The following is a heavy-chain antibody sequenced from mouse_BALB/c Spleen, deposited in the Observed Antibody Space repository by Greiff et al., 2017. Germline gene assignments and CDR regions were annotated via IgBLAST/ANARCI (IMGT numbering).Heavy chain of an antibody. CDR2: ILPGSGST. V-gene: IGHV1-9*01. Sequence: VQLQQSGAELMKPGASVKISCKATGYTFSSYWIEWVKQRPGHGLEWIGEILPGSGSTNYNEKFKGKATFTADTSSNTAYMQLSSLTSEDSAVYYCARGAYDHAMDYWGQGTSVTVSS. J-gene: IGHJ4*01. D-gene: IGHD2-14*01. CDR1: GYTFSSYW. CDR3: ARGAYDHAMDY.